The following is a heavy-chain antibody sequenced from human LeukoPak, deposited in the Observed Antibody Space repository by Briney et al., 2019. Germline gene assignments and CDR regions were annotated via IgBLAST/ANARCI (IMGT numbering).Heavy chain of an antibody. CDR2: LSSSSSHI. J-gene: IGHJ4*02. D-gene: IGHD2-15*01. V-gene: IGHV3-69-1*01. CDR3: ARESPSEDLDY. Sequence: GGSLRLSCAASGFTFSDYYMSWIRQAPGTGLEWVSSLSSSSSHIYYADSVKGRFTISRDNAKYSLYLQMNSLRAEDTALYYCARESPSEDLDYWGQGTLVTVSS. CDR1: GFTFSDYY.